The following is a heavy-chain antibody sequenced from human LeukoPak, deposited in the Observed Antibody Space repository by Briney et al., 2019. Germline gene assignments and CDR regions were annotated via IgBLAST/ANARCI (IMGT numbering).Heavy chain of an antibody. Sequence: PGGSLRLSCEASGFTSISYWMSWVRQAPGKGLEWVANIKQDGSEKYYVDSVKGRFTISGDNAKNSLYLQMNSLRAEDTAVYYCARAPSLHNWNDGNYYYYMDVWGKGTTVTVSS. J-gene: IGHJ6*03. D-gene: IGHD1-20*01. CDR2: IKQDGSEK. CDR3: ARAPSLHNWNDGNYYYYMDV. CDR1: GFTSISYW. V-gene: IGHV3-7*01.